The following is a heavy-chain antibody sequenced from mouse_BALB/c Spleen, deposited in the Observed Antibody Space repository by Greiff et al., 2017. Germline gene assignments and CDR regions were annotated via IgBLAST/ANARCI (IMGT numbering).Heavy chain of an antibody. D-gene: IGHD2-3*01. CDR3: ARKDGYWFAY. CDR1: GFTFSSYG. J-gene: IGHJ3*01. CDR2: INSNGGST. V-gene: IGHV5-6-3*01. Sequence: DVMLVESGGGLVKPGGSLKLSCAASGFTFSSYGMSWVRQTPDKRLELVATINSNGGSTYYPDSVKGRFTISRDNAKNTLYLQMSSLKSEDTAMYYCARKDGYWFAYWGQGTLVTVSA.